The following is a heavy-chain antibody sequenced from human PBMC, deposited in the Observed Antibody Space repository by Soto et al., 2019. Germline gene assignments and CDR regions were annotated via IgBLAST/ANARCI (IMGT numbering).Heavy chain of an antibody. CDR2: IYWDDDK. CDR1: GFSLSTSGVG. V-gene: IGHV2-5*02. Sequence: QITLKESGPTLVKPTQTLTLTCTFSGFSLSTSGVGVGWIRQPPGKALEWLALIYWDDDKRYSPSLKSRLTIPKDTSKNQVVLTMTNMDPVDTAPYYCAHRPHTAAGNWFDPWGQGTLVTVSS. D-gene: IGHD6-13*01. J-gene: IGHJ5*02. CDR3: AHRPHTAAGNWFDP.